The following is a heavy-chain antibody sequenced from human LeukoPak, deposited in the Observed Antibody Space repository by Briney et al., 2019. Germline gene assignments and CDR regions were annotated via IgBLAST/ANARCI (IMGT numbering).Heavy chain of an antibody. J-gene: IGHJ4*02. CDR2: ISSSSSYM. CDR1: GFTFSSYS. CDR3: ARAQDLDY. Sequence: GGSLRLSCAASGFTFSSYSMNWVRQAPGKGLEWVSSISSSSSYMYYADSVKGRFTISRDNAKNSLYLQMNSLRAEDTAVYYCARAQDLDYWGQGTLVTVSS. V-gene: IGHV3-21*01.